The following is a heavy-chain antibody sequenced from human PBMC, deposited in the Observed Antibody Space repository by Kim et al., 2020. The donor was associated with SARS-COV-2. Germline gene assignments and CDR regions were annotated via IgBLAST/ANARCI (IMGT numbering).Heavy chain of an antibody. CDR3: ARHYDY. J-gene: IGHJ4*02. V-gene: IGHV1-2*06. D-gene: IGHD3-3*02. Sequence: ASVKVSCQASGYTFTGYYLHWVRQAPGQGLEWMGRIHPNSGGTSHAQKFQGRVTMTRDTSISTDYMELSRLKFDDTAVYYCARHYDYWGQGTLVTASS. CDR2: IHPNSGGT. CDR1: GYTFTGYY.